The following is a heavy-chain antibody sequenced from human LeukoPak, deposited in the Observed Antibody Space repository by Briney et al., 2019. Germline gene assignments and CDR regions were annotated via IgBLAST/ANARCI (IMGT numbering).Heavy chain of an antibody. Sequence: SETLSLTCTASGGSISSYYWSWIRQPAGKGLEWIGRIYTSGSTNYNPSLKSRVTMSVDTSKNQFSLKLSSVTAADTAVYYCARDQIAAPRYYYMDVWGKGTTVTVSS. J-gene: IGHJ6*03. CDR3: ARDQIAAPRYYYMDV. V-gene: IGHV4-4*07. CDR1: GGSISSYY. CDR2: IYTSGST. D-gene: IGHD3-22*01.